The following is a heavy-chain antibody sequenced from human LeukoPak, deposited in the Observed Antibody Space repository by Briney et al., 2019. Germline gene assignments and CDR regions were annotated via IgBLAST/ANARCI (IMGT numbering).Heavy chain of an antibody. J-gene: IGHJ3*02. V-gene: IGHV4-34*01. CDR3: AGGHGPHIVVVTAIRTGDAFDI. CDR1: GGSFSGYY. D-gene: IGHD2-21*02. Sequence: SETLSLTCAVYGGSFSGYYWSWIRQPPGKGLEWIGEINHSGSTNYNPSLKSRVTISVDTSKNQFSLKLSSVTAADTAVYYCAGGHGPHIVVVTAIRTGDAFDIWGQGTMVTVSS. CDR2: INHSGST.